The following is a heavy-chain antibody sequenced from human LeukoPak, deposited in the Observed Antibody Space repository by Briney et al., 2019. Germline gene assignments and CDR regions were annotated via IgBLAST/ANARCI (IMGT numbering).Heavy chain of an antibody. CDR2: IRGSGSTI. CDR1: GFTFSSYS. J-gene: IGHJ4*02. Sequence: PGGSLRLSCAASGFTFSSYSMNWVRQAPGRGLEWLSYIRGSGSTIYYTDSVKGRFTISRDNAKNSLYLQMNSLRAEDTAVYDCAKDCRPIVVVPAATEYWGPGTLVTVSS. D-gene: IGHD2-2*01. V-gene: IGHV3-48*04. CDR3: AKDCRPIVVVPAATEY.